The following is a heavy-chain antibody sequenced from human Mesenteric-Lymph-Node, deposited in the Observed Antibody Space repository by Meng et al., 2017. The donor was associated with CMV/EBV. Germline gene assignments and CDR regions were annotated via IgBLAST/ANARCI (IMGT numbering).Heavy chain of an antibody. CDR2: MYYGGTT. D-gene: IGHD3-3*01. V-gene: IGHV4-39*07. CDR3: ARSKEHFDFWSGYPY. Sequence: GSLRLSCSVSGGSISTSSHYWGWIRQPPGKGLEWIGSMYYGGTTYYNPSLKSRVTMSVDTSKDQLSLKLTSVTAADTAVYYCARSKEHFDFWSGYPYWGQGLLVTVSS. J-gene: IGHJ4*02. CDR1: GGSISTSSHY.